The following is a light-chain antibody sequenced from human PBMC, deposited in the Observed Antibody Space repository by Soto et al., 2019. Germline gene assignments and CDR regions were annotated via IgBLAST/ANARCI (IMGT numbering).Light chain of an antibody. CDR2: DVN. J-gene: IGLJ1*01. CDR1: SSDVGAYNY. V-gene: IGLV2-14*01. Sequence: QSALTQPASVSGSPGQSITISCTGTSSDVGAYNYVSWYQHHPGKAPKLMIYDVNNRPSGISNRFFGSKSGNTASLTISGLQAEDEADYYCSSYSSSGTLYVFGTGTQLTVL. CDR3: SSYSSSGTLYV.